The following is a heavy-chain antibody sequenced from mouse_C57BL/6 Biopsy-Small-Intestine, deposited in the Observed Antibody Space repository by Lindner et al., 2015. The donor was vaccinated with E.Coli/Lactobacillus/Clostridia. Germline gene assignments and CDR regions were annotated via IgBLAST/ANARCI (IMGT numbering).Heavy chain of an antibody. D-gene: IGHD2-10*01. CDR1: GYTFTSYG. V-gene: IGHV1-81*01. Sequence: VQLQESGAELARPGASVKLSCKASGYTFTSYGISWVKQRTGQGLEWIGEIYPRSGNTYYNEKFKGKATLTADKSSSTAYMELRSLTSEDSAVYFCARHLLYAMDYWGQGTSVTVSS. J-gene: IGHJ4*01. CDR3: ARHLLYAMDY. CDR2: IYPRSGNT.